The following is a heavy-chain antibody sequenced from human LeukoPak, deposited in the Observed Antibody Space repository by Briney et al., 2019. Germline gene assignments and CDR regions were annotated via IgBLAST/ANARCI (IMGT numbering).Heavy chain of an antibody. Sequence: SVKVSCKASGGTFSSYAISWVRQAPGQGLEWMGGIIPIFGTANYAQKFQGRVTITTDESTSTVYMELSSLRSEDTAVYYCARSSSSPLDAEYFQHWGQGTLVTVSS. V-gene: IGHV1-69*05. CDR2: IIPIFGTA. CDR3: ARSSSSPLDAEYFQH. J-gene: IGHJ1*01. CDR1: GGTFSSYA. D-gene: IGHD6-6*01.